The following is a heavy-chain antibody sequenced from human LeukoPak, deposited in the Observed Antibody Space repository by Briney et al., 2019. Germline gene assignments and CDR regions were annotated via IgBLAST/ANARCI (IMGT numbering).Heavy chain of an antibody. J-gene: IGHJ6*03. CDR1: GGSISSYY. D-gene: IGHD2-2*01. V-gene: IGHV4-4*07. CDR3: ARVARSIVVVPAARGDSGYDKNYYYYYYMDV. Sequence: SETLSLTCTVSGGSISSYYWSWIRQPAGKGLEWIGRIYTSGSTNYNPSLKSRVTMSVDTSKNQFSLKLSSVTAADTAVYYCARVARSIVVVPAARGDSGYDKNYYYYYYMDVWGKGTTVTVSS. CDR2: IYTSGST.